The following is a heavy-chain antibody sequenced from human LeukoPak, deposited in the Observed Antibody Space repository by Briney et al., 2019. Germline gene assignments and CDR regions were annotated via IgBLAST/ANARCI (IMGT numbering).Heavy chain of an antibody. CDR2: ISSNDGNT. D-gene: IGHD2-21*01. J-gene: IGHJ4*02. CDR1: GYTFTSYG. Sequence: GASVKVSCKASGYTFTSYGISWVRQAPGQGLEWMGWISSNDGNTYYVQNFQGRVTMTTDTSTSTAYMELRSLRSDDTAVYYCARDHSPIADFSPSYWGQGTLVTVSS. V-gene: IGHV1-18*01. CDR3: ARDHSPIADFSPSY.